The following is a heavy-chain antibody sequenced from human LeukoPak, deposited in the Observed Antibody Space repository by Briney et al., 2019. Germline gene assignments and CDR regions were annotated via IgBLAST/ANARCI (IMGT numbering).Heavy chain of an antibody. J-gene: IGHJ4*02. CDR2: IRYDGSNE. CDR3: ARDMIAVAGTAGWVSDY. Sequence: GGSLRLSCAASGFTFSSFGMHWVRQAPGKGLEWVTFIRYDGSNEHYVDSVKGRFTISRDNSKNMLYLQMNSLRPEDTAVYYCARDMIAVAGTAGWVSDYWGQGTLVTVSS. D-gene: IGHD6-19*01. CDR1: GFTFSSFG. V-gene: IGHV3-30*02.